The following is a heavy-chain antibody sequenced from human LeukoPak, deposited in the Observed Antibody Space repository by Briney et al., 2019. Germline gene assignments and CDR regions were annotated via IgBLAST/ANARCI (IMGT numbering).Heavy chain of an antibody. CDR3: ARDASDNYYTY. CDR2: IKRDGSEK. CDR1: GFTFSTYW. D-gene: IGHD1-26*01. J-gene: IGHJ4*02. Sequence: PGESLRLSCAASGFTFSTYWMTWVRQAPGKGLEWVANIKRDGSEKYYVDSVKGRFTISRDNAKNSLYLQMSSLRVEDTAVYYCARDASDNYYTYWGQGTLVTVSS. V-gene: IGHV3-7*01.